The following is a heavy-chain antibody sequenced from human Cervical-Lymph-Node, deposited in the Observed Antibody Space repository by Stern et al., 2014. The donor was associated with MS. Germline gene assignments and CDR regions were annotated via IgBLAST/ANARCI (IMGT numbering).Heavy chain of an antibody. Sequence: QVTLREYGPALVKPTQTLTLTCTFSGFSLTTSAMSVSWIRQPPGKALEWLARIAWDGDKYYSTSLRTRLTISKDTSSNQVVLILTDMDPVDTATYYCARMTGRGDYYYYSGLDVWGQGTTVTVSS. D-gene: IGHD3-10*01. CDR2: IAWDGDK. J-gene: IGHJ6*02. CDR3: ARMTGRGDYYYYSGLDV. V-gene: IGHV2-70*15. CDR1: GFSLTTSAMS.